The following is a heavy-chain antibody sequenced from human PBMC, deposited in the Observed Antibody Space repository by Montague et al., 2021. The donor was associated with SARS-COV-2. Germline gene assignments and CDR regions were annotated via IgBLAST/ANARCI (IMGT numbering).Heavy chain of an antibody. J-gene: IGHJ4*02. V-gene: IGHV3-23*03. CDR2: IYGGGAYT. CDR3: AKGSTGI. D-gene: IGHD1-1*01. CDR1: GFSFSGYA. Sequence: SLRLSCAASGFSFSGYAMNWVRQAPGKGLEWVAVIYGGGAYTNYADSVKGRFTISRDDSKATVFLQMNGLRSDDTAMYYCAKGSTGIWGQGTLVTVSS.